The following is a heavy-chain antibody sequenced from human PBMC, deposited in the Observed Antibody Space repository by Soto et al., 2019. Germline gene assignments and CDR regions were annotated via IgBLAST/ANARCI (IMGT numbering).Heavy chain of an antibody. D-gene: IGHD3-10*01. CDR3: ARGSGGPHY. CDR1: GFIFSTHW. J-gene: IGHJ4*02. CDR2: INLDGSEK. V-gene: IGHV3-7*01. Sequence: EVQLVESGGGLVQPGGSLRLSCAASGFIFSTHWMTWVRQAPGKGLEWVATINLDGSEKYYVDSVKGRFTISRDNAKKAQYLQMDSLRAEDTAVYYCARGSGGPHYWGQGILVTVSA.